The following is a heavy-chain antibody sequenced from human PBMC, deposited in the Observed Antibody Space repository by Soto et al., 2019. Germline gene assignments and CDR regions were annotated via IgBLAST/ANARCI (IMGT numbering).Heavy chain of an antibody. CDR2: ITSTGGST. V-gene: IGHV3-23*01. Sequence: PVGSLILSCSSSGFTFSTYSMTWVRPAPGKGLEWVAHITSTGGSTYYADSVRGRFTISRDTSGNTLYLQMNSLRAEDTALYYCAKCMQAYWNYDAHHIWGQGTMVT. CDR1: GFTFSTYS. J-gene: IGHJ3*02. D-gene: IGHD2-8*01. CDR3: AKCMQAYWNYDAHHI.